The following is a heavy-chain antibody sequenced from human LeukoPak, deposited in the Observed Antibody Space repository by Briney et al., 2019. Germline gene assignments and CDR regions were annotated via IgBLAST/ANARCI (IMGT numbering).Heavy chain of an antibody. Sequence: PGESLRICCKGSGYSFTSYWIGWGRQMPGKGLEWMGRIDPSDSYTNYIPSFQGHVTIAADKSISTAYLQWSSLKASDTAMYYCASTPGIAAAGTLYYYYGMDVWAQGTTLTVSS. CDR3: ASTPGIAAAGTLYYYYGMDV. J-gene: IGHJ6*02. CDR1: GYSFTSYW. V-gene: IGHV5-10-1*01. CDR2: IDPSDSYT. D-gene: IGHD6-13*01.